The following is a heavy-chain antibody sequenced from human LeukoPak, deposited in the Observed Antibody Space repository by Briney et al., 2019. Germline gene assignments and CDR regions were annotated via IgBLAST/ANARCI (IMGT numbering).Heavy chain of an antibody. CDR2: IWYDGSNK. J-gene: IGHJ4*02. Sequence: PGGSLRLSCAASGFTFSTYGMHCVRQAPGKGLEWVAVIWYDGSNKYYADSVKGRFTISRDNSKNTLYLQMNSLRVEDTAVYYCAKDRGSGRPDYWGQGTLVTVSS. CDR3: AKDRGSGRPDY. V-gene: IGHV3-33*06. D-gene: IGHD1-26*01. CDR1: GFTFSTYG.